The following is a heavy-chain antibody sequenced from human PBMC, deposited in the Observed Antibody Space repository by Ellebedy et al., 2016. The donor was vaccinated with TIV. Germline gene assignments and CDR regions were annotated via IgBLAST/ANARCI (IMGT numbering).Heavy chain of an antibody. CDR1: GFSFSSYS. CDR3: TRGKSYSSDY. Sequence: GESLKISCAGSGFSFSSYSMHWVRQAPGKGLVWVSHIKSDGSIINYADSVKGRFTISRDNAKNTLYLQMNSLRAEDTAVYFCTRGKSYSSDYWGQGTRVTVSS. J-gene: IGHJ4*02. D-gene: IGHD6-13*01. V-gene: IGHV3-74*01. CDR2: IKSDGSII.